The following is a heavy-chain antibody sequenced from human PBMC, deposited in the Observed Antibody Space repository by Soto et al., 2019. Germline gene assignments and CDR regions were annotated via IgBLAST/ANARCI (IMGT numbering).Heavy chain of an antibody. V-gene: IGHV3-30*09. CDR1: GFTFSSYA. J-gene: IGHJ6*02. Sequence: QVQLVESGGGVVQPGRSLRLSCAASGFTFSSYAMHWVRQAPGKGLEWVAVISSDGSDKYYADSVKGRFAISRDNSKNTLYVQWNRMRDEDTALYYCARDRQYGAGFIDVWGQGTTVTVSS. D-gene: IGHD3-10*01. CDR2: ISSDGSDK. CDR3: ARDRQYGAGFIDV.